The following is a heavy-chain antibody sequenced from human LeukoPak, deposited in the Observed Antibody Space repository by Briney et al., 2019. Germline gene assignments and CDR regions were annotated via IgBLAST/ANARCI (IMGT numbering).Heavy chain of an antibody. CDR2: IEQDGSEK. Sequence: GGTLRLSCEASGFTFSSYSMNWVRQAPGKGLDWVANIEQDGSEKYYVDSVKGRFTISRDNAKNSLYLQMNSLRAEDTAVYYCARESANKRWLQRSGPKDAFDIWGQGTMVTVSS. D-gene: IGHD5-24*01. CDR3: ARESANKRWLQRSGPKDAFDI. J-gene: IGHJ3*02. CDR1: GFTFSSYS. V-gene: IGHV3-7*01.